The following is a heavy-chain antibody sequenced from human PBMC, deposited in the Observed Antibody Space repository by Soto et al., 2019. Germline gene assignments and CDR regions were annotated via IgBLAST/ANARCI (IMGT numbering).Heavy chain of an antibody. V-gene: IGHV3-23*01. CDR3: AKNSGSGSRNFDF. Sequence: GGSLRLSCAASGFTFSNYAISWVRQTPGKGLEWVSVISGSGSSTDYADSVKGRFTISRDNSKNTLYLQMNSLRAEDTAVYYCAKNSGSGSRNFDFWGQGTLVTVSS. D-gene: IGHD3-10*01. CDR2: ISGSGSST. CDR1: GFTFSNYA. J-gene: IGHJ4*02.